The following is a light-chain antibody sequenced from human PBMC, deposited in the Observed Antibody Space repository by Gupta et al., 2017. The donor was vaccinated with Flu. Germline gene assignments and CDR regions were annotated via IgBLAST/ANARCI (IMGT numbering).Light chain of an antibody. CDR1: TGAVTSGSY. J-gene: IGLJ3*02. Sequence: QTVVTQEPSLTVSPGGTVTLTCASSTGAVTSGSYPNWLQQKPGQAPRALIYSASTIHAGTPARFSGSRSGGKAALTLAGVQAEDEDEYYCLLVYGNEWVFGGGTKLTVL. CDR3: LLVYGNEWV. CDR2: SAS. V-gene: IGLV7-43*01.